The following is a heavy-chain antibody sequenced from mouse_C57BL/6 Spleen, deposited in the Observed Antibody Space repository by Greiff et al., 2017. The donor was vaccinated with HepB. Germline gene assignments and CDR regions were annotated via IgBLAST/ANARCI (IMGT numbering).Heavy chain of an antibody. Sequence: EVQLVESGPGLVKPSQSLSLTCSVTGYSITSGYYWNWIRQFPGNKLEWLGYISYDGSNNYNPSLKNRISITRDTSKNQFFLKLNSLTTEDTATYYCARGGYYDAMDYWGQGTSVTVSS. CDR1: GYSITSGYY. J-gene: IGHJ4*01. CDR2: ISYDGSN. V-gene: IGHV3-6*01. CDR3: ARGGYYDAMDY. D-gene: IGHD2-2*01.